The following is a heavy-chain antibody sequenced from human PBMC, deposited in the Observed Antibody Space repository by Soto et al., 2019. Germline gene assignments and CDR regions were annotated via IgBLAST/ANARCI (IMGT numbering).Heavy chain of an antibody. CDR1: GYAFTTYG. J-gene: IGHJ4*02. Sequence: QVRLVQSGAEVKKPGASVKVSCKGSGYAFTTYGITWVRQAPGQGLEWMGWISAHTGNTNYAQKLQGRVTVTRDTSASTAYMELRSLRSDDTAVYYCARGRYGEYWGQGALVTVSS. V-gene: IGHV1-18*01. D-gene: IGHD3-10*01. CDR3: ARGRYGEY. CDR2: ISAHTGNT.